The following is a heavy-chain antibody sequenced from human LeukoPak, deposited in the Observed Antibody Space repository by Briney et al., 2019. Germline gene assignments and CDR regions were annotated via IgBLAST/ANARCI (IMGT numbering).Heavy chain of an antibody. D-gene: IGHD6-19*01. CDR3: ASGSGSSGWSYYYYYYGMDV. Sequence: ASVKVSCKASGYTFTSYDINWVRQAPGQGLEWMGWMNPNSGNTGYAQKFQGRVTMTRNTSISTAYMELSSLRSEDTAVYYCASGSGSSGWSYYYYYYGMDVWGQGTTVTVSS. CDR1: GYTFTSYD. J-gene: IGHJ6*02. V-gene: IGHV1-8*01. CDR2: MNPNSGNT.